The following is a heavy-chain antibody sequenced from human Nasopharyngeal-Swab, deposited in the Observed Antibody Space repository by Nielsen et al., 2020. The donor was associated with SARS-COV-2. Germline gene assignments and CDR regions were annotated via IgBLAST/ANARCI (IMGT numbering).Heavy chain of an antibody. V-gene: IGHV3-15*01. D-gene: IGHD2/OR15-2a*01. Sequence: GESLKISCVGSGFRFTYAWMSWVRQAPGKGPEWVGRILSKKDGEKTDYAAPVKGRFTISRDDRKNTLYLQMSSLRIEDTGTYYCITDQEYLDGGGMRADFWGQGTQVTVSS. CDR1: GFRFTYAW. CDR3: ITDQEYLDGGGMRADF. CDR2: ILSKKDGEKT. J-gene: IGHJ4*02.